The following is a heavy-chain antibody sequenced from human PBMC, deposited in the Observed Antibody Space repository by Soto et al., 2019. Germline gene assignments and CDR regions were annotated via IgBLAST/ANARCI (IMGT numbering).Heavy chain of an antibody. J-gene: IGHJ4*02. CDR3: TFTVTMFWPDY. V-gene: IGHV3-73*01. CDR1: GFTFSGSA. Sequence: LRLSCAASGFTFSGSAMHWVRQASGKGLEWVGRIRSKANSYATTYAASVRGRFTISRDDSKNTAYLQMNSLKTEDTAVYYCTFTVTMFWPDYWGQGTLVTVSS. D-gene: IGHD4-17*01. CDR2: IRSKANSYAT.